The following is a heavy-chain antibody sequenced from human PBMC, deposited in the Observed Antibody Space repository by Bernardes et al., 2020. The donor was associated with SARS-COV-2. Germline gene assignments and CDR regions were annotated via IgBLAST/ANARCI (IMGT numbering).Heavy chain of an antibody. Sequence: SLRLSCTASGFTFSSSAMHWVRQAPGKGPEWVAVISNDGSIKYYTDSVKGRFTISRDNSKNTLYLLMNSLRTDDTAVYYCTRGLELELITWFDYWGQGTRVTVSS. CDR3: TRGLELELITWFDY. CDR1: GFTFSSSA. J-gene: IGHJ4*02. V-gene: IGHV3-30-3*01. CDR2: ISNDGSIK. D-gene: IGHD1-7*01.